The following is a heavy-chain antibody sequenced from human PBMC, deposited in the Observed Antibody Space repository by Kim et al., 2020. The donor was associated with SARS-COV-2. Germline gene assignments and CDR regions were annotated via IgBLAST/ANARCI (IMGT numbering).Heavy chain of an antibody. V-gene: IGHV3-23*01. Sequence: GGSLRLSCAASVFTFSSYAMTWVRQAPGKGLEWVSTISGSGGSIYYADSVKGRFTISRDNSKNTLYLQMNSLRAEDTAVYYCAKKTPGQGGYFDYWGQGTLVTVSS. CDR1: VFTFSSYA. CDR2: ISGSGGSI. J-gene: IGHJ4*02. D-gene: IGHD2-15*01. CDR3: AKKTPGQGGYFDY.